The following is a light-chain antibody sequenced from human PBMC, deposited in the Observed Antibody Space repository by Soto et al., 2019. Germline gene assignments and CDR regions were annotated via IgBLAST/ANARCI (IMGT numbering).Light chain of an antibody. CDR3: SSYTRRSTWV. V-gene: IGLV2-14*01. Sequence: QSALTQPASVSGSPGQSITISCTGTSSVIGDNHHVSWYQHHPGKAPKLLIYEVSNRPSGVSDRFSGSKSGNSASLIISGLQAEDEADYYCSSYTRRSTWVFGGGTKLTVL. J-gene: IGLJ3*02. CDR2: EVS. CDR1: SSVIGDNHH.